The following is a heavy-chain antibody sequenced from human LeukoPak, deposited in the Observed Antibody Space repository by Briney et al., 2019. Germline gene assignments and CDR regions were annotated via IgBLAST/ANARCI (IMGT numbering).Heavy chain of an antibody. Sequence: GGSLRLSCAASEFTFSNYWMSWVRQAPGEGLEWVASIQKDGSQKYYLESVKGRFTISRDNTKNSLYLHMSSLRADDTAVHFCATVAGYFDYWGQGTLVTVSS. V-gene: IGHV3-7*01. CDR2: IQKDGSQK. CDR1: EFTFSNYW. D-gene: IGHD2-21*01. CDR3: ATVAGYFDY. J-gene: IGHJ4*02.